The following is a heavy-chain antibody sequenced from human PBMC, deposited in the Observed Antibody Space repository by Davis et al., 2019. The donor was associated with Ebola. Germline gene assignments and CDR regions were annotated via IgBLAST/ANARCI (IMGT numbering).Heavy chain of an antibody. D-gene: IGHD6-13*01. CDR2: IYHSGST. CDR3: ASAILYSSIYFDY. V-gene: IGHV4-4*02. J-gene: IGHJ4*02. CDR1: GGSISSSNW. Sequence: PSETLSLTCAVSGGSISSSNWWSWVRQPPGKGLEWIGEIYHSGSTNYNPSLKSRVTISVDKSKNQFSLKLSSVTAADTAVYYCASAILYSSIYFDYWGQGTLVTVSS.